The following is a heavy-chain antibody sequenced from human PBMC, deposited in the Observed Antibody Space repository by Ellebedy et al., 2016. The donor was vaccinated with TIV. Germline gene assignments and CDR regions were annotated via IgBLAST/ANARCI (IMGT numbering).Heavy chain of an antibody. CDR3: ATDSTVVGVGGRLFHHGMDV. D-gene: IGHD1-26*01. Sequence: GRFTISRDNAKNTLYLQMNSLRAEDTAVYYCATDSTVVGVGGRLFHHGMDVWGQGTTVTVAS. J-gene: IGHJ6*02. V-gene: IGHV3-53*01.